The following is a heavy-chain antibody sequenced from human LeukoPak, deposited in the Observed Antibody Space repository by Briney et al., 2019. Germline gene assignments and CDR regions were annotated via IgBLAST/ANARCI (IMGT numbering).Heavy chain of an antibody. J-gene: IGHJ4*02. CDR3: AREVAATFCSDC. Sequence: GASVKVSCKASGYTFTAYYMHWVRQAPGQGFEWMGWINPNNGGTNCAQKFQGRVTLTRDTSINTAYMELSRLKSDDSALYFCAREVAATFCSDCWGQGTLVTVSS. CDR2: INPNNGGT. V-gene: IGHV1-2*02. D-gene: IGHD2-15*01. CDR1: GYTFTAYY.